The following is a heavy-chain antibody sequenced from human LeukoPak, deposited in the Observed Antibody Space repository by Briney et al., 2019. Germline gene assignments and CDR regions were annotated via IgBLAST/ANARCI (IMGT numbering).Heavy chain of an antibody. D-gene: IGHD3-3*01. CDR3: ARGIRLDYDFWSGTLGWFDP. CDR1: GYTFTSYD. J-gene: IGHJ5*02. Sequence: ASVTVSCKASGYTFTSYDINWVRQAPGQGLEWMGWMNPNSGNTGYAQKFQGRVTMTRNTSISTAYMELSSLRSEDTAVYYCARGIRLDYDFWSGTLGWFDPWGQGTLVTVSS. CDR2: MNPNSGNT. V-gene: IGHV1-8*01.